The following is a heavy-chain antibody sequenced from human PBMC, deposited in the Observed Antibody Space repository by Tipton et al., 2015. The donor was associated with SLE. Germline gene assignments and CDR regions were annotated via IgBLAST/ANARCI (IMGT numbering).Heavy chain of an antibody. D-gene: IGHD4-11*01. CDR1: GYSISSGSYY. J-gene: IGHJ2*01. CDR3: AREFLNPVTTVHYYFDL. CDR2: VHTSGSA. Sequence: TLSLTCNVSGYSISSGSYYWTWMRQPAGKGLEWIGHVHTSGSATYNPSFGSRVTMSVDTSKNHFSLKLISVTAADTAVYYCAREFLNPVTTVHYYFDLWGRGTLVTVSS. V-gene: IGHV4-61*09.